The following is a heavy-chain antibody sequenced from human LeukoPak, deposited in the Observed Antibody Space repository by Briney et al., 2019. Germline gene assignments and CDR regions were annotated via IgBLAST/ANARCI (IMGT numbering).Heavy chain of an antibody. CDR1: GFTFSKYW. J-gene: IGHJ4*02. Sequence: GGSLRLSCAASGFTFSKYWMNWVRQAPGKGLEWVANINQDGSEKHYVDSVKGRFTISRDNAKNSLYLQMNSLRAEDTAVYYCAREGLYSGYEWYWGQGTLVTVSS. D-gene: IGHD5-12*01. CDR2: INQDGSEK. V-gene: IGHV3-7*01. CDR3: AREGLYSGYEWY.